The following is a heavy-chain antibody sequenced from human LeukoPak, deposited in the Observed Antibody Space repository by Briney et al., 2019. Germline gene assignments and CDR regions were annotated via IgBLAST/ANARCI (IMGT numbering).Heavy chain of an antibody. D-gene: IGHD2-15*01. J-gene: IGHJ5*02. CDR1: GFTFSNYW. Sequence: GGSLRLSCAASGFTFSNYWMSWVRQAPGKGLEWVANIKQDGGEKYYVDSVKGRSTISRDNAKNSLYLQMNSLRAEETAMYYCARVKRYCSGGSCYSGRFDPWGQGTLVTVSS. CDR3: ARVKRYCSGGSCYSGRFDP. CDR2: IKQDGGEK. V-gene: IGHV3-7*01.